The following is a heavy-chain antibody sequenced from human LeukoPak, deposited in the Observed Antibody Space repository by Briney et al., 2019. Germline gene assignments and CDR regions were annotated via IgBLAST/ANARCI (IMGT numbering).Heavy chain of an antibody. Sequence: SETLSLTCAVYGGSFSGYYWSWIRQPRGRGREWIGEINHSGSTNYNPSLKSRVTISVDTSKNQFSLKLSSVTAADTAVYYCARVPHGWFDPWGQGTLVTVSS. CDR3: ARVPHGWFDP. CDR2: INHSGST. V-gene: IGHV4-34*01. J-gene: IGHJ5*02. CDR1: GGSFSGYY.